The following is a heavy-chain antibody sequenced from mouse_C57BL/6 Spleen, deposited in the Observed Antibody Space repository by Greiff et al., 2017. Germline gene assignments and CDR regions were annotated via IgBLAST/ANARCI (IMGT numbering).Heavy chain of an antibody. CDR2: IDPSDSYT. D-gene: IGHD3-2*02. J-gene: IGHJ2*01. CDR1: GYTFTSYW. Sequence: QVQLKQPGAELVMPGASVKLSCKASGYTFTSYWMHWVKQRPGQGLEWIGEIDPSDSYTNYNQKFKGKSTLTVDKSSSTAYMQLSSLTSEDSAVYYCARSGTAQATLFDYWGQGTTLTVSS. V-gene: IGHV1-69*01. CDR3: ARSGTAQATLFDY.